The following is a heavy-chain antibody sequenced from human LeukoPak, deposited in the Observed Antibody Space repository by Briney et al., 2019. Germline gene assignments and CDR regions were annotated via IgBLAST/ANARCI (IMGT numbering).Heavy chain of an antibody. D-gene: IGHD6-13*01. V-gene: IGHV1-2*02. CDR3: ARDRSSSGLTWFDP. J-gene: IGHJ5*02. Sequence: ASVKVSCKASGYTFTGYYMHWVRQAPGQGLEWMGWINPNSGGTNYAQKFQGRVTMTRDTSISTAYMELSRLRSDDTAVYYCARDRSSSGLTWFDPWGQGTLVAVSS. CDR2: INPNSGGT. CDR1: GYTFTGYY.